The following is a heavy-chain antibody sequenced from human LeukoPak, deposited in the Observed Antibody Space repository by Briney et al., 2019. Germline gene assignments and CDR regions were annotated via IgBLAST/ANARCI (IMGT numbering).Heavy chain of an antibody. Sequence: PGRSLRLSCTASGFTFGDYAMSWVRQAPGKGLEWLGFIRSKAYGGTTEYAASVKGRFTISRDDSKSIAYLQMNSLKTEDTAVYYCTSGIVVVVAARRVWFDPWGQGTLVTVSS. CDR1: GFTFGDYA. CDR3: TSGIVVVVAARRVWFDP. CDR2: IRSKAYGGTT. J-gene: IGHJ5*02. V-gene: IGHV3-49*04. D-gene: IGHD2-15*01.